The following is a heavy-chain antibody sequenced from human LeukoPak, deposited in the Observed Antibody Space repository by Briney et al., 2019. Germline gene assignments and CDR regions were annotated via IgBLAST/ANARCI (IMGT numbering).Heavy chain of an antibody. CDR3: ARLSGYGSWGNFDY. J-gene: IGHJ4*02. CDR2: IYYSGST. Sequence: SETLSLTCTVSGVSISSSSYYWGWIRQPPGKGLEWIGSIYYSGSTHYNPSLKSRVTISVDTSKNQFSLKLGSVTASDTAVYYCARLSGYGSWGNFDYWGQGTLVTVSS. V-gene: IGHV4-39*01. D-gene: IGHD6-25*01. CDR1: GVSISSSSYY.